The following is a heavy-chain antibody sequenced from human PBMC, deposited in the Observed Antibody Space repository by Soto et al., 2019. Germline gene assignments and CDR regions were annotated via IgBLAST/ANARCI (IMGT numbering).Heavy chain of an antibody. D-gene: IGHD3-10*01. Sequence: PGGSLRLSCAASGFTFSSYSMNWVRQAPGKGLEWVSYISSSSSTIYYADSVKGRFTISRDNAKNSLCLQMNSLRDEDTAVYYCARDPSGSGSYYIRFAYSGQGTLVTGSS. CDR3: ARDPSGSGSYYIRFAY. J-gene: IGHJ4*02. CDR2: ISSSSSTI. CDR1: GFTFSSYS. V-gene: IGHV3-48*02.